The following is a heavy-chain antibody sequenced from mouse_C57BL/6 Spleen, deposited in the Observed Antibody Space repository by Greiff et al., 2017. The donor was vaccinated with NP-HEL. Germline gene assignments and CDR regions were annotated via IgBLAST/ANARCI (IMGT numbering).Heavy chain of an antibody. CDR3: ARWVDSSGYFDY. CDR2: INPGSGGT. CDR1: GYAFTNYL. V-gene: IGHV1-54*01. D-gene: IGHD3-2*02. J-gene: IGHJ2*01. Sequence: VKLQESGAELVRPGTSVKVSCKASGYAFTNYLIEWVKQRPGQGLEWIGVINPGSGGTNYNEKFKGKATLTADKSSSTAYMQLSSLTSEDSAVYFCARWVDSSGYFDYWGQGTTLTVSS.